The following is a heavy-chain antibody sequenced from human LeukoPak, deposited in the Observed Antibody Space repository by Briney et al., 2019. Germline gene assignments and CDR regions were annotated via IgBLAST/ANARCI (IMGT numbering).Heavy chain of an antibody. CDR1: GGSISSYY. Sequence: SETLSLTCTVSGGSISSYYWSWIRRPPGKGLEWIGYIYYSGSTNYNPSLKSRVTISVDTSKNQFSLKLSSVTAADTAVYYCARRTDYGGNSFSAFDIWGQGTMVTVSS. D-gene: IGHD4-23*01. V-gene: IGHV4-59*08. CDR3: ARRTDYGGNSFSAFDI. CDR2: IYYSGST. J-gene: IGHJ3*02.